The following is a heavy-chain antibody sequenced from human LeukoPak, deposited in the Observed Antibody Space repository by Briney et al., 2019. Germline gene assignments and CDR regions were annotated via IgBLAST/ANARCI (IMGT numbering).Heavy chain of an antibody. CDR2: INHSGST. D-gene: IGHD6-13*01. CDR3: AGGAAAMADYYYGMDV. CDR1: GGSFSGYY. J-gene: IGHJ6*02. V-gene: IGHV4-34*01. Sequence: SETLSLTCAVYGGSFSGYYWSWIRQPPGKGLEWIGEINHSGSTNYNPSLKSRVTISEDTSKNQFSLKLSSVTAADTAVYYCAGGAAAMADYYYGMDVWGQGTTVTVSS.